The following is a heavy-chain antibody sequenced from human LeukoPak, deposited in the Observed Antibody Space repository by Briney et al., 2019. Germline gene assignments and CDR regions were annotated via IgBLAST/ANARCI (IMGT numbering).Heavy chain of an antibody. J-gene: IGHJ6*04. Sequence: SQKLSTKAHGHHFHHHDHSRLPQPPGQPLESITVITAYNGNTNYAQKLQGRVTMTTDTSTSTAYMELRSLRSDDTAVYYCARGGGYGDYPLDGMDVWGKGTTVTVSS. CDR2: ITAYNGNT. D-gene: IGHD4-17*01. CDR1: GHHFHHHD. V-gene: IGHV1-18*04. CDR3: ARGGGYGDYPLDGMDV.